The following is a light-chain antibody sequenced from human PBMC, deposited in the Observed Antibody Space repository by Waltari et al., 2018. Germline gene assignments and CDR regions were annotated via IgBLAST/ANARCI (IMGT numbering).Light chain of an antibody. J-gene: IGKJ5*01. CDR3: QQYNRWPPST. V-gene: IGKV3-15*01. CDR1: QYVANN. CDR2: GAS. Sequence: EVVMTQSPATLSVSPGGRATFSCRASQYVANNLAWYQHKPGQAPRLLIFGASTRATSIPGRFSGSGSGTEFTLTISSLQSDDSAVYYCQQYNRWPPSTFGQGTRLEIK.